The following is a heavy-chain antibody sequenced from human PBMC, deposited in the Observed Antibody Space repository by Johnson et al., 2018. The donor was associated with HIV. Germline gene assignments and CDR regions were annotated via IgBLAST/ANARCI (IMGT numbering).Heavy chain of an antibody. D-gene: IGHD6-13*01. V-gene: IGHV3-53*01. Sequence: VQLVESGGGLIQPGGSLRLSCAASGFTVSSNYMSWVRQAPGKGLEWVSVIYSGGSTYYADYVKGRLTISRDNSKNTRYLQMNSLRAEDTAVYYCARVRAGIAAAGRGDDIWGQGTMVTVSS. J-gene: IGHJ3*02. CDR1: GFTVSSNY. CDR2: IYSGGST. CDR3: ARVRAGIAAAGRGDDI.